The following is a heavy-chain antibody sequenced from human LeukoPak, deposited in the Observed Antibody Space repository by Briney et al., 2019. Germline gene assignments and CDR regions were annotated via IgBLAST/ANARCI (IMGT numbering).Heavy chain of an antibody. J-gene: IGHJ4*02. V-gene: IGHV4-59*08. D-gene: IGHD1-26*01. CDR2: TYYSGST. CDR3: ARLVSGSYPDY. CDR1: GGSISSYY. Sequence: SETLSLTCTVSGGSISSYYWSWIRQPPGKGLEWIGYTYYSGSTNYNPSLKSRVTISVDTSKNQFSLKLSSVTAADAAVYYCARLVSGSYPDYWGQGTLVTVSS.